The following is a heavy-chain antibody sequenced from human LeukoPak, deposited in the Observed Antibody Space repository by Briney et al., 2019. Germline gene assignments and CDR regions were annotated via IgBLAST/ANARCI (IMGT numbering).Heavy chain of an antibody. CDR2: IWYDGSNK. D-gene: IGHD4-23*01. J-gene: IGHJ4*02. V-gene: IGHV3-33*01. CDR1: GFTFSSYD. Sequence: GGSLRLSCAAFGFTFSSYDMHWVRQAPGKGLEWVAVIWYDGSNKYYADSVKGRFTISRDNSKNTLYLQMNSLRAEDTAIYYCARDPHHGGNPWYFDYWGQGSLVTVSS. CDR3: ARDPHHGGNPWYFDY.